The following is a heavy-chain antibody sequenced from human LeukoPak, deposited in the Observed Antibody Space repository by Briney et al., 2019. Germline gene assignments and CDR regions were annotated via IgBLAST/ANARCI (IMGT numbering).Heavy chain of an antibody. CDR3: ARALDDSSGYYPFGY. V-gene: IGHV3-74*01. CDR2: INSDGSST. D-gene: IGHD3-22*01. Sequence: GGSLRLSCSASGFTFSSYWMDWVRQAPGKGLMWVSRINSDGSSTSYADSVKGRFTISRDNAKNTLYLQMNSLRAEDTAVYYCARALDDSSGYYPFGYWGQGTLVTVSS. J-gene: IGHJ4*02. CDR1: GFTFSSYW.